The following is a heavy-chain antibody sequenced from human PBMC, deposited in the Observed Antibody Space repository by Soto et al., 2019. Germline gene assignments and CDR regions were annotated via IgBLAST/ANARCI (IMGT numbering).Heavy chain of an antibody. CDR2: IIPALGTA. CDR1: GGTFSSHT. V-gene: IGHV1-69*08. D-gene: IGHD4-17*01. Sequence: QDQLVQSGAEVKKPGSSVKVSCKASGGTFSSHTFSWVRQAPGQGLEWMGRIIPALGTATYAQKFQGRVTITADESATTVYMELNSLRSADTAVYYCARPDFGAYWYFELWGRGTLVTVSS. J-gene: IGHJ2*01. CDR3: ARPDFGAYWYFEL.